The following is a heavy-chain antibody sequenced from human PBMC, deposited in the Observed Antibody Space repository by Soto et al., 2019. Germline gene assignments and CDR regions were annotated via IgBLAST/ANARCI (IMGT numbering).Heavy chain of an antibody. CDR1: GFTFSDYY. J-gene: IGHJ3*02. CDR2: ISSSGSTI. D-gene: IGHD4-17*01. V-gene: IGHV3-11*01. Sequence: PGWSLRLSCAASGFTFSDYYMSWIRQAPGKGLEWVSYISSSGSTIYYADSVKGRFTISRDNAKNSLYLQMNSLRAEDSAVYYCASSHGDYERAFDIWGQGTMVTVS. CDR3: ASSHGDYERAFDI.